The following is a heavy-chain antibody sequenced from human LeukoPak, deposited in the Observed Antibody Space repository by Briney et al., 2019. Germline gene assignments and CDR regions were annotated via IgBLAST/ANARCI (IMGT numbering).Heavy chain of an antibody. CDR2: LNPNSGGT. Sequence: ASVKVSCKASGYTFTGYYMHWVRQAPGQGLEWMGWLNPNSGGTNYAQKLQGRVTMTTDTSTSTAYMELRSLRSDDTAVYYCARDGGIAVAGDFDYWGQGTLVTVSS. D-gene: IGHD6-19*01. CDR3: ARDGGIAVAGDFDY. J-gene: IGHJ4*02. V-gene: IGHV1-2*02. CDR1: GYTFTGYY.